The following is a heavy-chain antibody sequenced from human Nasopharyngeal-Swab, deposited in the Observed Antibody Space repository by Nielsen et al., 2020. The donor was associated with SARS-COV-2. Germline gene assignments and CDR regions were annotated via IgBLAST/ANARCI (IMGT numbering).Heavy chain of an antibody. CDR2: INPSGGST. CDR1: GYTFTSYY. V-gene: IGHV1-46*01. J-gene: IGHJ6*03. D-gene: IGHD5-18*01. Sequence: ASVKVSCKASGYTFTSYYMHWVRQAPGQGLEWMGIINPSGGSTSYAQKFQGRVTMTRDTSTSTVYMELSSPRSEDTAVYYCARGGEYSYGFHTRRSYYMDVWGKGTTVTVSS. CDR3: ARGGEYSYGFHTRRSYYMDV.